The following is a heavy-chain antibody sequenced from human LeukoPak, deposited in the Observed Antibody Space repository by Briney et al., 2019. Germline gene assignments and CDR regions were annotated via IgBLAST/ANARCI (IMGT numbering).Heavy chain of an antibody. CDR2: IFYSGST. CDR3: ARVVGGAFDY. Sequence: SETLSLTCTVSGASISNYYWSWIRQPPGKGLEWIGYIFYSGSTSFNPSLESRVTISVDTSKNQFSLRLTSVTAADTAVYYCARVVGGAFDYWGQGTLVTVSS. D-gene: IGHD3-16*01. J-gene: IGHJ4*02. CDR1: GASISNYY. V-gene: IGHV4-59*08.